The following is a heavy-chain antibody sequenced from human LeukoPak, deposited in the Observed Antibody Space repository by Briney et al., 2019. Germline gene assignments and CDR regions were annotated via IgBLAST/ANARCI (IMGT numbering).Heavy chain of an antibody. V-gene: IGHV1-69*05. CDR1: GGTFSSYA. D-gene: IGHD1-26*01. CDR3: ARGHIVGATYCYYYMDV. CDR2: IIPIFGTA. J-gene: IGHJ6*03. Sequence: SVKVSCKASGGTFSSYAISWVRQAPGQGLEWMGGIIPIFGTANYAQKFQGRGTITTDESTSTAYMELRSLRSEDTAVYYCARGHIVGATYCYYYMDVWGKGTTVTVSS.